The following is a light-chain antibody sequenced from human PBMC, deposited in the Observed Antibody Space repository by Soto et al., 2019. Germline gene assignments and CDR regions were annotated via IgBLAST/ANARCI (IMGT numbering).Light chain of an antibody. Sequence: EIVLTQSPATLSLSPGESATLSCRASQSISNYLAWYQHKPGQPPRLLIYEASTRATGVPARFSGSGSGTDLTLTISSLEPEDSEVYYCQQRSIWPLTFGGGTRVEIK. J-gene: IGKJ4*01. CDR2: EAS. CDR3: QQRSIWPLT. V-gene: IGKV3-11*01. CDR1: QSISNY.